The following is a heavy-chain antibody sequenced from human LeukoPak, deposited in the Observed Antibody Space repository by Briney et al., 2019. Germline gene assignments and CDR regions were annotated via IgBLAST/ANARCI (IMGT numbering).Heavy chain of an antibody. Sequence: GGSLRLSCAASGFTVTNNDMNWVRQAPGKGLEWVSVIYSGGGTYFADSVKGRFTISRDNSKNTLSLQMNSLRAEDTAVYYCARDLISGPATHDSWGQGALVTVSS. V-gene: IGHV3-66*01. CDR2: IYSGGGT. CDR3: ARDLISGPATHDS. D-gene: IGHD2-15*01. J-gene: IGHJ4*02. CDR1: GFTVTNND.